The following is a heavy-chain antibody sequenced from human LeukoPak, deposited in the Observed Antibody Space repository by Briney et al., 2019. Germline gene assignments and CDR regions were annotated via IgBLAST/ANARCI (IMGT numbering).Heavy chain of an antibody. J-gene: IGHJ4*02. CDR1: GYTFTSYD. CDR3: ARGDLLWFGELLPFDY. D-gene: IGHD3-10*01. CDR2: MNPNSGNT. Sequence: ASVKDSCKASGYTFTSYDINWVRQATGQGLEWMGWMNPNSGNTGYAQKFQGRVTMTRNTSISTAYMELSSLRSEDTAVYYCARGDLLWFGELLPFDYWGQGTLVTVSS. V-gene: IGHV1-8*01.